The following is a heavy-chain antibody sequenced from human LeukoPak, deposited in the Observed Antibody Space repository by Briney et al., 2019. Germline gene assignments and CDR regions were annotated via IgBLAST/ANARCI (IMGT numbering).Heavy chain of an antibody. J-gene: IGHJ4*02. Sequence: ASVKVSFKVSGYTLTDLSMHWVRQAPGKRREWMGGFDPEDGETIYAQKFPGRVTITDDTSTDKPYMELSSLRSEDTAVYYCATERGEIGTVVTPEFNCWGQGTLVTVSS. CDR2: FDPEDGET. CDR3: ATERGEIGTVVTPEFNC. CDR1: GYTLTDLS. V-gene: IGHV1-24*01. D-gene: IGHD4-23*01.